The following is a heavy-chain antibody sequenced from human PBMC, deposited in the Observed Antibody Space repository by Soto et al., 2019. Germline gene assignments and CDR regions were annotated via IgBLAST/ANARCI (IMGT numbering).Heavy chain of an antibody. CDR2: IYHSGST. CDR3: ARVVRDYDILTGYYSGGYYYGMDV. Sequence: SETLSLTCAVSGGSISSSNWWIWVRQPPGKGLEWIGEIYHSGSTNYNPSLKSRVTISVDKSKNQFSLKLSSVTAADTAVYYCARVVRDYDILTGYYSGGYYYGMDVWGQGTTVTVSS. D-gene: IGHD3-9*01. V-gene: IGHV4-4*02. J-gene: IGHJ6*02. CDR1: GGSISSSNW.